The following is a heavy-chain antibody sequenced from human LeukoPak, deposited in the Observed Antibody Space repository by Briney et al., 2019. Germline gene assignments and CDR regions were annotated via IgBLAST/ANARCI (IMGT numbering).Heavy chain of an antibody. Sequence: ASVKVSCKASGYTFTSYDINWVRQATGQGLEWMGWMNPNSGNTGYAQKFQGRVTMTRNTSISTAYMELSSLRSEDTAVYYCAREDDSSGYFDYWGQGTLVTVSS. CDR2: MNPNSGNT. CDR3: AREDDSSGYFDY. V-gene: IGHV1-8*01. CDR1: GYTFTSYD. D-gene: IGHD3-22*01. J-gene: IGHJ4*02.